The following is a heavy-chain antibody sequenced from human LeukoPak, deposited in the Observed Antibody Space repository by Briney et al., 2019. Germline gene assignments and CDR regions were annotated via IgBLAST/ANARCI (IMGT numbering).Heavy chain of an antibody. Sequence: GSLRLSCAASGFTFSSYSMNWVRQAPGKGLEWIGSIYHSGSTYYNPSLKSRVTISVDTSKNQFSLKLSSVTAADTAVYYCARAPNDFWSATSVYYFDYWGQGTLVTVSS. V-gene: IGHV4-38-2*01. CDR3: ARAPNDFWSATSVYYFDY. J-gene: IGHJ4*02. D-gene: IGHD3-3*01. CDR1: GFTFSSYS. CDR2: IYHSGST.